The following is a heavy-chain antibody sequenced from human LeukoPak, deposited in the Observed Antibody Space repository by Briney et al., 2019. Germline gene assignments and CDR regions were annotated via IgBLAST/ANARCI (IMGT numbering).Heavy chain of an antibody. J-gene: IGHJ4*02. CDR2: IYSGGST. V-gene: IGHV3-53*01. Sequence: GGSLRLSCAASGFTVSSNCMNWVRQAPGKGLEWVSVIYSGGSTYYADSVKGRFTISRDNSKNTLYLQMNSLRAEDTAVYYCALDSGPYYFDYWGQGTLVTVSS. CDR3: ALDSGPYYFDY. D-gene: IGHD3/OR15-3a*01. CDR1: GFTVSSNC.